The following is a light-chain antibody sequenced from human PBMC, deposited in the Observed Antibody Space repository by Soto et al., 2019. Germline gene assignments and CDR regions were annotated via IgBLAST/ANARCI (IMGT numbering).Light chain of an antibody. Sequence: AIRMTQYTSSLSASTGDRFTITCLSSQGISSYLAWYQQKPGKAPKLLIYAASTLQSGVPSRFSGSGSGTDFTLTISCLQSEDFATYYCQQYNNWPQWTFGQGT. J-gene: IGKJ1*01. CDR1: QGISSY. CDR2: AAS. V-gene: IGKV1-8*01. CDR3: QQYNNWPQWT.